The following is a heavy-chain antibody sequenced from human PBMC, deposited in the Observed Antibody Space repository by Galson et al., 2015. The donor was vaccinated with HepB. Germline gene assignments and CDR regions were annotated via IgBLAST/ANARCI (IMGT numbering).Heavy chain of an antibody. V-gene: IGHV3-30*18. D-gene: IGHD2-2*02. Sequence: SLRLSCAASGFRFSDYGMHWVRQAPGKGLEWVAVIAYDGINRHYADSVKGRFTISRDTTKNTVDLEMNSLRADDTAFYHCAKCLGSGASCYKATIDYWGQGTLVTVSS. CDR3: AKCLGSGASCYKATIDY. CDR1: GFRFSDYG. J-gene: IGHJ4*02. CDR2: IAYDGINR.